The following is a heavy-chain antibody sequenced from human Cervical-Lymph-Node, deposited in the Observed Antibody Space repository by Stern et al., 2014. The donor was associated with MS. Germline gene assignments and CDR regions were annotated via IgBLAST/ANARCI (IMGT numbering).Heavy chain of an antibody. J-gene: IGHJ4*02. CDR2: ISWNSGSV. CDR1: GFTFVDYG. V-gene: IGHV3-9*01. D-gene: IGHD1-26*01. CDR3: ARDPSPFSSGSIDY. Sequence: EVQLVESGGGWVLPGRSLRLSCEASGFTFVDYGMHWVRQAPGKGLEYVSGISWNSGSVDYVDSVKGRFTISRDNAGNSLFLQMNSLRPEDTAFYYCARDPSPFSSGSIDYWGQGALVTVSS.